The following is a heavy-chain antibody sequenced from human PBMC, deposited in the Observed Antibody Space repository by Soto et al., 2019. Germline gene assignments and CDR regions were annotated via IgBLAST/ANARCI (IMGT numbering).Heavy chain of an antibody. Sequence: GESLKISCKGSGYSFTRYWIGWVRQMPGKGLEWMGIIYPGDSDTNYSPSFQGHVTISADKSISTAYLQWSSLKASDTAMYYCARLYGDSNYYYYGMDVWGQGTTVTVSS. V-gene: IGHV5-51*01. CDR3: ARLYGDSNYYYYGMDV. CDR1: GYSFTRYW. J-gene: IGHJ6*02. CDR2: IYPGDSDT. D-gene: IGHD4-17*01.